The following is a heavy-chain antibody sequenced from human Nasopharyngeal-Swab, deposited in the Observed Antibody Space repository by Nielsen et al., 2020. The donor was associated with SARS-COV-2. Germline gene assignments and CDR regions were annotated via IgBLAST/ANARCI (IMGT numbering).Heavy chain of an antibody. CDR1: GFTFSAHY. CDR3: ARDLSSIWTSGLGV. Sequence: LSLTCAASGFTFSAHYMDWVRQAPGKGPEWVGRSRNKANSYTTEYAASVKGRFTISRDDSKNSLYLQMSSLRTEDTALYYCARDLSSIWTSGLGVWGQGTTVIVSS. J-gene: IGHJ6*02. V-gene: IGHV3-72*01. D-gene: IGHD6-13*01. CDR2: SRNKANSYTT.